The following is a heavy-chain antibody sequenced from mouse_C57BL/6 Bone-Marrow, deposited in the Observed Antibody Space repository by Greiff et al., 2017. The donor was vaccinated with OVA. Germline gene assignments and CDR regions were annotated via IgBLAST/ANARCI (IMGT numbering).Heavy chain of an antibody. V-gene: IGHV1-78*01. CDR3: ASEREVYYDYDGLRF. CDR2: IYPRDGST. Sequence: QVQLQQSDAELVKPGASVKISCKVSGYTFTDHTIHWMKQRPEQGLEWIGYIYPRDGSTKYNEKFKGKATLTADKSSSTAYMQLNSLTSESSAVYFCASEREVYYDYDGLRFWGQGTLVTVSA. J-gene: IGHJ3*01. D-gene: IGHD2-4*01. CDR1: GYTFTDHT.